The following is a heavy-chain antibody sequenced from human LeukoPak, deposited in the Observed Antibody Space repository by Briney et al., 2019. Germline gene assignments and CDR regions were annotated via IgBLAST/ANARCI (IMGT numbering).Heavy chain of an antibody. CDR2: IYNTGST. CDR3: ARDRGPYCSGGSCFDY. V-gene: IGHV4-4*07. J-gene: IGHJ4*02. D-gene: IGHD2-15*01. CDR1: GGSISSYH. Sequence: SETLSLICNVSGGSISSYHWSWIRQPAGKGLEWIGRIYNTGSTNYNPSLKSRVTLSLDTSKNQVSPKLSSVTAADTAVYFCARDRGPYCSGGSCFDYWGQGILVTVSS.